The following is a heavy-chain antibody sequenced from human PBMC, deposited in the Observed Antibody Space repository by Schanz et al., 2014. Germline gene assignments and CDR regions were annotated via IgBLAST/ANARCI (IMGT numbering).Heavy chain of an antibody. CDR1: GFSFDDYT. Sequence: EVHLVESGGAVVQPGGSLRLSCAASGFSFDDYTMHWVRQAPGKGLEWVSLIDRDGGHTYYADSVKGRFTISRDNSKNSLYLQMNSLRTEDTALYYCAKDSRGSSFDMDVWGQGTTVTVSS. V-gene: IGHV3-43*01. CDR3: AKDSRGSSFDMDV. CDR2: IDRDGGHT. D-gene: IGHD1-26*01. J-gene: IGHJ6*02.